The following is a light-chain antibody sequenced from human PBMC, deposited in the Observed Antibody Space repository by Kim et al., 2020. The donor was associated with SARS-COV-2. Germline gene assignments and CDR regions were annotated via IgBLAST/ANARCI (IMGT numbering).Light chain of an antibody. J-gene: IGLJ1*01. Sequence: QSALTQPRSVSGSPGQSVTISCTGTSSDVGGYNYVSWYQQHPGKAPKLMIYDVTERPSGVPDRISASKSGNTASLTISGLQAEDEADYYCCSYAGSPPYVFGTGTKVTVL. CDR1: SSDVGGYNY. CDR3: CSYAGSPPYV. V-gene: IGLV2-11*01. CDR2: DVT.